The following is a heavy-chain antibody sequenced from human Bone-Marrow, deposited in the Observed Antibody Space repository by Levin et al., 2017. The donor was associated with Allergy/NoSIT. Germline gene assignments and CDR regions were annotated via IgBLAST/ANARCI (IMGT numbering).Heavy chain of an antibody. Sequence: ASVKVSCKTSGYTFTSFDINWVRQATGQGLEWMGWMYPNSDNAGYAQKFQGRVTMTRNTSISTAYMELSSLRSEDTAIYYCARGDLGSGYLFDYWGQGTLLTVSS. V-gene: IGHV1-8*01. J-gene: IGHJ4*02. CDR3: ARGDLGSGYLFDY. CDR1: GYTFTSFD. CDR2: MYPNSDNA. D-gene: IGHD5-12*01.